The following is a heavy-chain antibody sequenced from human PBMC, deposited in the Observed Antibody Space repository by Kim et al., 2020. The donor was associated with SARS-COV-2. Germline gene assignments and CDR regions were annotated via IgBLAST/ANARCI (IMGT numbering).Heavy chain of an antibody. Sequence: GGSLRLSCAASGFTFSSYGMDWVRQAPGKGLEWVAVISNDGSKAYYADSVKGRFTISRDNSKNSLYLQVNSLRGEDTAVYYCAKEVTTGYHYYGMDVCG. V-gene: IGHV3-30*18. CDR2: ISNDGSKA. J-gene: IGHJ6*02. CDR3: AKEVTTGYHYYGMDV. CDR1: GFTFSSYG.